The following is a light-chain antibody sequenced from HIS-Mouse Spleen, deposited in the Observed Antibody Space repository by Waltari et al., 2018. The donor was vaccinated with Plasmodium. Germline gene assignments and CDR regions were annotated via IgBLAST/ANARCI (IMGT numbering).Light chain of an antibody. V-gene: IGKV3-15*01. CDR2: GAS. CDR3: QQYNNWAT. Sequence: EIVMTQSPATLSVSPGERATLSCRASQSVSSNLAWYQQKPGQAPRLLIYGASTRATGIPARFSGSGSGKECTLTISSMQSEDFAVYYCQQYNNWATFGQGTRLEIK. CDR1: QSVSSN. J-gene: IGKJ5*01.